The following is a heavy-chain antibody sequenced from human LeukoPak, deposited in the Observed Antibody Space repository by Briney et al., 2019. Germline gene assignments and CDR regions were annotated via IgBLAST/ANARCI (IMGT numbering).Heavy chain of an antibody. J-gene: IGHJ4*02. Sequence: PSETLSLTCTVSGGSISSSSYYWGWIRQPPGKGLEWIGSIYYSGSTYYNPSLKSRVTISVDTSKNQFSLKLSSVTSADTAVYYCARLVLMVYATIDHWGQGTLVTVSS. V-gene: IGHV4-39*01. CDR1: GGSISSSSYY. D-gene: IGHD2-8*01. CDR3: ARLVLMVYATIDH. CDR2: IYYSGST.